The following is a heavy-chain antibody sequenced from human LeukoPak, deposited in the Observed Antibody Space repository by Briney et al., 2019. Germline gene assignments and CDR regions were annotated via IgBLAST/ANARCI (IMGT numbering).Heavy chain of an antibody. CDR1: GFTFDDYG. D-gene: IGHD1-26*01. V-gene: IGHV3-20*01. J-gene: IGHJ4*02. CDR3: ARDTPSGTYFFDS. CDR2: INWSGGST. Sequence: SGGSLRLSCAASGFTFDDYGMSWVRQAPGKGLEWVSGINWSGGSTGYADSVKGRFTISRDNAKNSLFLQMNSLRAEDTALYHCARDTPSGTYFFDSWGQGTLVTVSS.